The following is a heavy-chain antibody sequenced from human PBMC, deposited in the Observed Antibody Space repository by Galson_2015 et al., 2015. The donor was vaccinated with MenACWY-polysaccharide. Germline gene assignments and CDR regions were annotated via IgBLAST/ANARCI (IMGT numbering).Heavy chain of an antibody. CDR1: GGTFDDHG. D-gene: IGHD2-15*01. CDR3: TRVDCSGRTCYFAF. J-gene: IGHJ4*02. V-gene: IGHV1-69*04. CDR2: IIPLLDKP. Sequence: SVKVSCQASGGTFDDHGYTWLRQAPGQGLEWVGRIIPLLDKPNYAQKIQDRVTITADKSTRTVYMELSSLESEDTAVYYCTRVDCSGRTCYFAFWGQGTLVIVSS.